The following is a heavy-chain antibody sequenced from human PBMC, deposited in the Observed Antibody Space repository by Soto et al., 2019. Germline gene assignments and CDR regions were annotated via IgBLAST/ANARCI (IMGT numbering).Heavy chain of an antibody. V-gene: IGHV3-48*04. CDR1: GFSFSSYS. CDR2: ISNSGTR. Sequence: GGSLRLSCAASGFSFSSYSMNWVRQAPGKGLEWVSYISNSGTRRYADSVKDRFTISRDNAKNSLYLQMYSLRAEDTGVYYCATARGTGTTYSNWFDPWGQGTLVTVSS. J-gene: IGHJ5*02. D-gene: IGHD1-1*01. CDR3: ATARGTGTTYSNWFDP.